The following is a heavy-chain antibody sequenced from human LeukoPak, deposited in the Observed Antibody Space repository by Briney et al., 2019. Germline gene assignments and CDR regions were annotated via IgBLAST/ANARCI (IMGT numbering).Heavy chain of an antibody. D-gene: IGHD1-26*01. J-gene: IGHJ4*02. CDR1: GFTFSNAW. CDR2: IKSKTDGGTT. Sequence: GGSLRLSCAASGFTFSNAWMSGVRQAPGKGLEWVGRIKSKTDGGTTDYAAPVKGRFTISRDDSKNTLYLQMNSLKTEDTAVYYCTTAGWELYYFDYWGQGTLVTVSS. V-gene: IGHV3-15*01. CDR3: TTAGWELYYFDY.